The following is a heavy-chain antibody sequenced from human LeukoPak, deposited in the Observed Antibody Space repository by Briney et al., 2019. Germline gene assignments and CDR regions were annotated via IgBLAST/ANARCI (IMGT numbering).Heavy chain of an antibody. J-gene: IGHJ4*02. D-gene: IGHD3-16*01. V-gene: IGHV3-66*01. CDR1: GFTVSKNY. CDR2: IYSGGST. CDR3: AREQTFPYFDS. Sequence: GGSLRLSCAASGFTVSKNYMNWVRQAPGKGLEWVSVIYSGGSTYYADSVNGRFTISRDNSKNTLYLQMNSLRAEDTAVYYCAREQTFPYFDSWGQGTLVTVSS.